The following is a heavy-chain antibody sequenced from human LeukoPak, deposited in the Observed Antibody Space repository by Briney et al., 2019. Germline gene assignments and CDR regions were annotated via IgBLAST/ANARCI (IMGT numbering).Heavy chain of an antibody. Sequence: GGSLRLSCAASGFTFGDYGMSWVRQAPGKGLEWVSGINWNGGSTGYADSVKGRFTISRDNAKNSLYLQMDSLRAEDTAFYYCARDRGLLWFGESSSPYYYYGMDVWGQGTTVTVSS. J-gene: IGHJ6*02. D-gene: IGHD3-10*01. CDR2: INWNGGST. CDR3: ARDRGLLWFGESSSPYYYYGMDV. CDR1: GFTFGDYG. V-gene: IGHV3-20*04.